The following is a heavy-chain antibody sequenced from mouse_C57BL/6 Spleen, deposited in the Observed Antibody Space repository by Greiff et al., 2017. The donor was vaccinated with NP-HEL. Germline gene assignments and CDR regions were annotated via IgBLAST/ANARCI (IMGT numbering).Heavy chain of an antibody. CDR1: GYTFTSYW. CDR3: ARDCGSSYGFAY. Sequence: QVQLQQPGAELVMPGASVKLSCKASGYTFTSYWMHWVKQRPGQGLEWIGEIDPSDSYTNYNQKFKGKSTLTVDKSSSTAYMQLSSLTSEDSAVYYCARDCGSSYGFAYWGQGTLVTVSA. D-gene: IGHD1-1*01. CDR2: IDPSDSYT. J-gene: IGHJ3*01. V-gene: IGHV1-69*01.